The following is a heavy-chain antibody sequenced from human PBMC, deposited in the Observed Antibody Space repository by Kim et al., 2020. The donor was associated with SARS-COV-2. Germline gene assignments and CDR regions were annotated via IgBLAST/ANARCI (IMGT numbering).Heavy chain of an antibody. V-gene: IGHV4-59*08. CDR1: GGSISSYY. D-gene: IGHD3-22*01. CDR2: IYYSGST. Sequence: SETLSLTCTVSGGSISSYYWSWIRQPPGKGLEWIGYIYYSGSTNYNPSLKSRVPISVDTSKNQFSLTLSSVTAADTAVYYCARRGYYDSSGYYYFDYWGQGTLVTVSS. CDR3: ARRGYYDSSGYYYFDY. J-gene: IGHJ4*02.